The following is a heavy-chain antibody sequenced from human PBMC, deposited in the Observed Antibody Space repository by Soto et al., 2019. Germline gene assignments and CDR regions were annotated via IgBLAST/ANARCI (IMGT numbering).Heavy chain of an antibody. CDR3: ARDIAAAGPFNWFAP. CDR2: IYTSGST. J-gene: IGHJ5*02. D-gene: IGHD6-13*01. CDR1: GGSISSYY. Sequence: LSLTCTVAGGSISSYYWSWIRQPAGKGLEWIGRIYTSGSTNYNPSLKSRVTMSVDTSKNQFSLKLSSVTAADPAVYYCARDIAAAGPFNWFAPWGQGTLVTVSS. V-gene: IGHV4-4*07.